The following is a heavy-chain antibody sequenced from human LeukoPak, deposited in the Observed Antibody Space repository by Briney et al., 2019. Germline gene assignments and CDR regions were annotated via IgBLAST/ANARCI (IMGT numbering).Heavy chain of an antibody. Sequence: GGSLRLSCAASGFTFRSYGMHWVRQAPGKGLEWVAVISYDGSNKYYADSVKGRFTISRDNSKNTLYLQMNSLRAEDTAVYYCARARAIAVAGDDWFDPWGQGTLVTVSS. J-gene: IGHJ5*02. CDR3: ARARAIAVAGDDWFDP. D-gene: IGHD6-19*01. V-gene: IGHV3-30*03. CDR2: ISYDGSNK. CDR1: GFTFRSYG.